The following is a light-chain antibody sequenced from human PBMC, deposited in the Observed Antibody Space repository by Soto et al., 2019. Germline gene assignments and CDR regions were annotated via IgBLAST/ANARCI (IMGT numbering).Light chain of an antibody. Sequence: EIVLTQSPATLSLSPGERATLSCRASQSVSSYLAWYQQKPGQAPRLLIYGASTRATGIPDRFSASGSGTDFTLTISRLEPEDFAEYYCHWYKTFGQGTKVDNK. J-gene: IGKJ1*01. V-gene: IGKV3-20*01. CDR1: QSVSSY. CDR3: HWYKT. CDR2: GAS.